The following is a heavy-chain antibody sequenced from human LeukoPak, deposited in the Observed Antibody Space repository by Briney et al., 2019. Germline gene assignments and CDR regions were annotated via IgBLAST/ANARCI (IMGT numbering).Heavy chain of an antibody. V-gene: IGHV4-61*02. D-gene: IGHD2-2*01. Sequence: PSETLSLTCTVSGGSISSGSYYWRWIRQPARRGLEWIGLIYTSGSTNYNPSLKSRVTISVDTSKNQFSLKLSSVTAADTAVYYCARDRPVYCSSTSCYYYYMDVWGKGNTVTVSS. CDR1: GGSISSGSYY. CDR2: IYTSGST. CDR3: ARDRPVYCSSTSCYYYYMDV. J-gene: IGHJ6*03.